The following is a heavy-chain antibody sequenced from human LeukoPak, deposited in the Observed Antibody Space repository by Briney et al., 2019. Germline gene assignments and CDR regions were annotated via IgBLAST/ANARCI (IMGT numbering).Heavy chain of an antibody. V-gene: IGHV3-53*05. CDR2: IYRAESGGST. CDR3: ARGFGSAWYHDN. CDR1: GLTVSSNY. D-gene: IGHD6-19*01. Sequence: GGSLRLSCPASGLTVSSNYMTWVRQAPGKGLEWVSVIYRAESGGSTYYADPVKGRFTISRDNSKHTLYLQMNSLRTEDTAVYYCARGFGSAWYHDNWGQGTLVTVSS. J-gene: IGHJ4*02.